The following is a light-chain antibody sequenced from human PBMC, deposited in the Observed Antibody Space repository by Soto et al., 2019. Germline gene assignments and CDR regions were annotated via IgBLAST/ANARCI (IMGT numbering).Light chain of an antibody. CDR2: AAS. Sequence: DIQLTQSPSSLSASLGDRVTISCRASQHIYIYLNWYQQRPGEAPKVLIYAASTLNSGAPSRFSGSGSGTDFTLTISDLQLEDYATYYCQQTYTTRAYTFGPGTKLEIK. V-gene: IGKV1-39*01. J-gene: IGKJ2*01. CDR3: QQTYTTRAYT. CDR1: QHIYIY.